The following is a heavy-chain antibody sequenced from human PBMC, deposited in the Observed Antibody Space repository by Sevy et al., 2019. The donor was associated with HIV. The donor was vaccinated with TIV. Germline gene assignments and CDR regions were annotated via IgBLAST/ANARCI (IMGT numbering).Heavy chain of an antibody. D-gene: IGHD6-13*01. CDR2: MNPHSGNT. CDR3: AVFGSSWEEDFDY. CDR1: GYTFTSYD. J-gene: IGHJ4*02. V-gene: IGHV1-8*01. Sequence: APVKVSCKASGYTFTSYDVNWVRQAPGQGLEWMGWMNPHSGNTGYTQKFQGRVTMTRTTSITTAYMELSGLRSEDTAVYYCAVFGSSWEEDFDYWGQGTLVTVSS.